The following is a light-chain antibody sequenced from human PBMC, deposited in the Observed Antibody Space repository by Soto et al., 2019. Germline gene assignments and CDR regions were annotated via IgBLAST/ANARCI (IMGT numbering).Light chain of an antibody. CDR2: EVS. CDR1: SSDVGGYNY. CDR3: SSYTSSSTPLV. V-gene: IGLV2-14*01. Sequence: QSALTQPACVSGSPGQSITISSTGTSSDVGGYNYVSWYQQHPGKAPKLMIYEVSNRPSGVSNRFSGSKSGNTASLTISGLQAEDEADYYCSSYTSSSTPLVFGRGTKLTVL. J-gene: IGLJ2*01.